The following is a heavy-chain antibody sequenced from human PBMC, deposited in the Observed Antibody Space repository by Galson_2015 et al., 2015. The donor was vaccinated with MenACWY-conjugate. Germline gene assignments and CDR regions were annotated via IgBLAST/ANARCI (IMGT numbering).Heavy chain of an antibody. CDR2: ISPTSGNI. D-gene: IGHD3-16*01. V-gene: IGHV3-48*02. CDR3: ARRDARLAKLVGACDL. Sequence: WVRQAPGKGLEWVSYISPTSGNIYYADPVKGRFTISRDNAKNSLYLQMNSLRDEDSAVYYCARRDARLAKLVGACDLWGQGTKVTVSS. J-gene: IGHJ3*01.